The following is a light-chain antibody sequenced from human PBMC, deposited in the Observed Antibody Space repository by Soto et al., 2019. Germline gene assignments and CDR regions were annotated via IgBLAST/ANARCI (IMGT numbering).Light chain of an antibody. V-gene: IGKV3-15*01. CDR1: QSVSSN. Sequence: EIVMTQSPATLSVSPGERATLSCRASQSVSSNLAWYQQTPGQAPRLLIYGASTRATGIPARFSGSGSGTEFTLTIRSLQSEDFADYYCQQYNNWPLTFGGGTKVEIK. J-gene: IGKJ4*01. CDR2: GAS. CDR3: QQYNNWPLT.